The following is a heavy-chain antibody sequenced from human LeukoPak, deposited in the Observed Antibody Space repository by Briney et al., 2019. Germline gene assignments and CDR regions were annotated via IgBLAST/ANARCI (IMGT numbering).Heavy chain of an antibody. CDR1: GFTFSSYA. J-gene: IGHJ5*02. V-gene: IGHV3-23*01. CDR2: ISGSGGST. Sequence: GGSLRLSCAASGFTFSSYAMSWVRQAAGKGLEWVSAISGSGGSTYYADSVKGRFTISRDNSKNTLYLQMNSLRAEDTAVYYCAKALYCSSASCGWFDPWGQGTLVTVSS. D-gene: IGHD2-2*01. CDR3: AKALYCSSASCGWFDP.